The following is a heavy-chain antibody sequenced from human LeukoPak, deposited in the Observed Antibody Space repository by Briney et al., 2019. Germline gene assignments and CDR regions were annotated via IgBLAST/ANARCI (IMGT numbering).Heavy chain of an antibody. CDR1: GDSVSSNSAA. V-gene: IGHV6-1*01. D-gene: IGHD3-22*01. Sequence: SQTLSLTCAISGDSVSSNSAAWNWIRQSPSRGLEWLGRTYYRSKWYNDYAVSVKSRITINPDTSKNQFSLQLNSVTPEDTAVYYCARLPFFYYDSSGYYDYWGQGTLVTVSS. CDR2: TYYRSKWYN. J-gene: IGHJ4*02. CDR3: ARLPFFYYDSSGYYDY.